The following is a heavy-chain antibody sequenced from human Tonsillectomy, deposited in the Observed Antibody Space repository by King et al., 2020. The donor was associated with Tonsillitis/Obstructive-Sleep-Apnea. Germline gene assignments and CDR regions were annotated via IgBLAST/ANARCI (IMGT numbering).Heavy chain of an antibody. V-gene: IGHV1-18*01. CDR1: GYTFTSYD. J-gene: IGHJ1*01. Sequence: QLVQSGAEVKKPGASVKVSCKASGYTFTSYDITWVRQAPGQGLEWMGWSRPNNGDTNYAQKLQGRVTMTSDTSTSTAYMELRSLRSDDTAVYYCARDYYDSSGYYHGYFQHWGQGTLVTVS. D-gene: IGHD3-22*01. CDR3: ARDYYDSSGYYHGYFQH. CDR2: SRPNNGDT.